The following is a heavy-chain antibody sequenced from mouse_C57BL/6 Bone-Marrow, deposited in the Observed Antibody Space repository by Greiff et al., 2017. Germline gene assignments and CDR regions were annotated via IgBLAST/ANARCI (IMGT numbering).Heavy chain of an antibody. CDR2: ISNGGGST. CDR3: AGGFAY. Sequence: EVKVVESGGGLVQPGGSLKLSCAASGFTFSDYYMYWVRQTPEKRLEWVAYISNGGGSTYYPDTVKGRFTISRDNAKNTLYLQMSRLKSEDTAMYYCAGGFAYWGQGTLVTVSA. V-gene: IGHV5-12*01. J-gene: IGHJ3*01. CDR1: GFTFSDYY.